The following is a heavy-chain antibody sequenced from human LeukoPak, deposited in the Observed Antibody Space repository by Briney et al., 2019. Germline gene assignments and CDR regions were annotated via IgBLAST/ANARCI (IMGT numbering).Heavy chain of an antibody. CDR3: ARAYYYASSAFDI. Sequence: SETLSLTCTVSGGSISSNTYYWDWIRRRPGKGLECIGSIYYGGSTYYNPSLKSRVIISVDTSKNQFSLKLSSVTAADTAVYYCARAYYYASSAFDIWGQGTMVTVSS. CDR2: IYYGGST. D-gene: IGHD3-22*01. V-gene: IGHV4-39*01. CDR1: GGSISSNTYY. J-gene: IGHJ3*02.